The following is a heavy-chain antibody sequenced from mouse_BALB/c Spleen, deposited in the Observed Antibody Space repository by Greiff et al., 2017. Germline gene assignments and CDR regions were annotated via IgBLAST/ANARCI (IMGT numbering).Heavy chain of an antibody. CDR1: GYTFTNYW. V-gene: IGHV1-63*02. CDR2: IYPGGGYT. Sequence: QVQLQQSGAELMKPGASVKISCKASGYTFTNYWLGWVKQRPGHGLEWIGDIYPGGGYTNYNEKFKGKATLTADTSSSTAYMQLSSLTSEDSAVYFCAREGDQGAYWGQGTLVTVSA. J-gene: IGHJ3*01. CDR3: AREGDQGAY.